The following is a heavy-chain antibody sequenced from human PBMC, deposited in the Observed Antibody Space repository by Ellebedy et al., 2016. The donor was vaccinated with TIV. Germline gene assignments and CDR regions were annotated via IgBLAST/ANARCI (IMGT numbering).Heavy chain of an antibody. CDR1: GFTFRIYV. CDR2: MSNDGNTK. V-gene: IGHV3-30*04. Sequence: PGGSLRLSCAASGFTFRIYVMHWVRQAPGKGLGWVAIMSNDGNTKYYADSVKGRFTISKDNSKRSLYLQMTSLRVEDTALNYCARENGSSPDYWGQGTLVTVSS. D-gene: IGHD2-15*01. CDR3: ARENGSSPDY. J-gene: IGHJ4*02.